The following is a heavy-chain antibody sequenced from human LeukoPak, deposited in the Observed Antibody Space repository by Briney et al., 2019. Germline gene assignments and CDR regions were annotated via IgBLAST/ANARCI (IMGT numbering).Heavy chain of an antibody. CDR1: GYTFTSYG. J-gene: IGHJ3*02. Sequence: ASVKVSCKASGYTFTSYGISWVRQAPGQGLEWMGWISAYNGNTNYAQKLQGRVTMTTDTSTSTAYMELRSLRSDDTAVYYCARDRARRFLEWLLHGDAFDIWGQGTMVTVSS. V-gene: IGHV1-18*01. CDR2: ISAYNGNT. CDR3: ARDRARRFLEWLLHGDAFDI. D-gene: IGHD3-3*01.